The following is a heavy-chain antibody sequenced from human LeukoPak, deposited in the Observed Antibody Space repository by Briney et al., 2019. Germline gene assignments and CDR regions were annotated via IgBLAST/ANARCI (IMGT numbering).Heavy chain of an antibody. D-gene: IGHD2-8*02. CDR1: GDSISSYY. Sequence: SETLSLTCTVSGDSISSYYWAWIRQPPGKGLEWIGSINYRGTANYSPSLQSRLTISVDTSKNQFSLMVSSVTAADTAVYFCARLLSTGNYAYWGPGALVTVSS. J-gene: IGHJ4*02. CDR2: INYRGTA. V-gene: IGHV4-39*01. CDR3: ARLLSTGNYAY.